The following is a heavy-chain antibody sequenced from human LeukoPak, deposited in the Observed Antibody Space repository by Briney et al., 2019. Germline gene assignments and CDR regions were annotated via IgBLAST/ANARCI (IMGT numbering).Heavy chain of an antibody. Sequence: ASVKVSCKASGYTFTSYYMHWVRQAPGQGLEWMGWTNPNLGTTNYAQKFQGRVTMTRDTSISTAYMELSRLRSDDTAVFYCATSSGWKSNIDYWGQGTLVTVSS. D-gene: IGHD6-19*01. CDR3: ATSSGWKSNIDY. J-gene: IGHJ4*02. CDR1: GYTFTSYY. V-gene: IGHV1-2*02. CDR2: TNPNLGTT.